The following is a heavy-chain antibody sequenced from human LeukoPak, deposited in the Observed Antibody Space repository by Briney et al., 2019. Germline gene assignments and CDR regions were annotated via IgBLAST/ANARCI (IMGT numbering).Heavy chain of an antibody. V-gene: IGHV3-30*02. CDR3: AVVARGDAFDI. CDR2: IRYDGDNT. CDR1: GFGFSSYG. D-gene: IGHD5-12*01. Sequence: GGSLRLSCAASGFGFSSYGVHWVRQAPGKGLEWVAFIRYDGDNTYYADSVKGRFTISRDNSKNTLYLQMNSLRAEDTAVYYCAVVARGDAFDIWGQGTTVTVSS. J-gene: IGHJ3*02.